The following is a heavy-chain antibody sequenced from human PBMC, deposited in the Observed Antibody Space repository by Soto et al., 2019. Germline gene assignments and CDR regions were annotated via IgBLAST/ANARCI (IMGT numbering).Heavy chain of an antibody. D-gene: IGHD3-22*01. V-gene: IGHV3-23*01. Sequence: PGGALRLSFAAPGFTLCTHSLSWGRPAPGKGVEWVSAISGSGGSTYYADSVKGRLTISRDNSKNTLYLQMSSLRAEDTALYYCAKDRFYYDSSAYYYDAFDIWGQGTMVTVSS. J-gene: IGHJ3*02. CDR1: GFTLCTHS. CDR3: AKDRFYYDSSAYYYDAFDI. CDR2: ISGSGGST.